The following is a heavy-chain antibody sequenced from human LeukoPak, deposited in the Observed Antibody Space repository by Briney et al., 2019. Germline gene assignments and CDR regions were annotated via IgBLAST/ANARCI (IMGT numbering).Heavy chain of an antibody. CDR3: ARVSGSYYFDY. J-gene: IGHJ4*02. CDR1: GFAVSSNY. V-gene: IGHV3-53*01. Sequence: GGSLRLSCAASGFAVSSNYMSWVRQAPGKGLEWVSVIYSGGSTYYADSVKGRFTISRDNSKNTLYLQMDSLRAEDTAVYYCARVSGSYYFDYWGQGTLVTVSS. D-gene: IGHD1-26*01. CDR2: IYSGGST.